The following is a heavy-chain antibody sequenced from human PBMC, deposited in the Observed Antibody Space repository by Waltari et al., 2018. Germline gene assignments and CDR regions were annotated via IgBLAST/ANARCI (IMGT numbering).Heavy chain of an antibody. V-gene: IGHV4-39*01. Sequence: QLQLQESGPGLVKPSVTLSLTCTVSGGSISSSSYYWGWLRQPPGKGLEWIGSIYYSGSTYYNPSLKSRVTISVDTSKNQFSLKLSSVTAADTAVYYCARHPAMTIMLWYFDLWGRGTLVTVSS. D-gene: IGHD2-8*01. J-gene: IGHJ2*01. CDR3: ARHPAMTIMLWYFDL. CDR2: IYYSGST. CDR1: GGSISSSSYY.